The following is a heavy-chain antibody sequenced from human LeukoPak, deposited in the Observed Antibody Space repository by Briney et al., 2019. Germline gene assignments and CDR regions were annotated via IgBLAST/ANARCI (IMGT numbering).Heavy chain of an antibody. D-gene: IGHD6-6*01. V-gene: IGHV3-21*01. CDR3: ARWDLAARAVYYYYMDV. Sequence: GGSLRLSCPASGFTFRSYIIHGVRQAPGKGLEWVSSISAVGTYIYYADSVKGRFTISRDNVEKSAYLELSGLTGQDTAIYYCARWDLAARAVYYYYMDVWGKGTTVTVSS. J-gene: IGHJ6*03. CDR2: ISAVGTYI. CDR1: GFTFRSYI.